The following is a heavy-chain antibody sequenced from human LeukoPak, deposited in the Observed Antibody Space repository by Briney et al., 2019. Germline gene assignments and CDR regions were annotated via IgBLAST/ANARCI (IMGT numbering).Heavy chain of an antibody. Sequence: PGGSLRLSCVASGFTFSSHHMNWVRHPPGKGLESVATIKPDGSEKYYVDSVKGRFTISRDNAKSSLYLQMNSLRAEDTGVYFCARMSSYCDYWGQGTLVTVSS. CDR2: IKPDGSEK. J-gene: IGHJ4*02. CDR1: GFTFSSHH. CDR3: ARMSSYCDY. V-gene: IGHV3-7*01. D-gene: IGHD2-2*01.